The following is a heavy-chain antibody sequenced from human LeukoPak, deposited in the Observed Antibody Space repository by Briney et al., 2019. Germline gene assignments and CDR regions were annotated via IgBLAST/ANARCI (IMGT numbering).Heavy chain of an antibody. V-gene: IGHV4-59*08. D-gene: IGHD3-22*01. J-gene: IGHJ4*02. Sequence: SETLSLTCTVSGGSISSYYWSWIRQPPGKGLEWIGYNYYSGSTNYNPSLKSRVTISVDTSKNQFSLKLSSVTAADTAVYYCASSEEYYYDSSGYYPAYWGQGTLVTVSS. CDR2: NYYSGST. CDR3: ASSEEYYYDSSGYYPAY. CDR1: GGSISSYY.